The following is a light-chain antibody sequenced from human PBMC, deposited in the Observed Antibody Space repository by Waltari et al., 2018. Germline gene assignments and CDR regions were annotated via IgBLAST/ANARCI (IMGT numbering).Light chain of an antibody. CDR3: HSRETFSTRL. CDR2: GPD. Sequence: SSDLTQDPSLSVALGQTVRITCQGDSLRRYYASWYQQRHVQAPILVLYGPDNRPSGIPDRFSGSTSGNTASLTITGAQAEDEADDYCHSRETFSTRLFGGGTRLTV. J-gene: IGLJ2*01. CDR1: SLRRYY. V-gene: IGLV3-19*01.